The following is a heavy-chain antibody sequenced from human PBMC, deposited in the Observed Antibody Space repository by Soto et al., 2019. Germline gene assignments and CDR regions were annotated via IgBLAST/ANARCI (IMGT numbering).Heavy chain of an antibody. CDR3: ARVTPGNNLYYFSGLDF. V-gene: IGHV3-30-3*01. CDR2: ISYEGSNT. D-gene: IGHD1-1*01. CDR1: GFTFDTYG. J-gene: IGHJ6*02. Sequence: GGSLRLSCVASGFTFDTYGIHWVRQAPGKWLQWVALISYEGSNTYYADSVRGRFTISRDNSKNTLYLQMNTLRPEDTGLYYCARVTPGNNLYYFSGLDFWGXGTSVTVSS.